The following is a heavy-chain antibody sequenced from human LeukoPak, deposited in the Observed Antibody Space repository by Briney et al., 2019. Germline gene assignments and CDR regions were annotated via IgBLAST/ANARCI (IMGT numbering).Heavy chain of an antibody. CDR3: ASYGDYVSIDY. CDR2: IKQDGSEK. J-gene: IGHJ4*02. Sequence: GGSLRLSCAASGFTFSSYWMSWVRQAPGKGLEWVANIKQDGSEKYYVDSVKDRFTISRDNAKNSLYPQMNSLRAEDTAVYYCASYGDYVSIDYWGQGTLVTVSS. V-gene: IGHV3-7*03. CDR1: GFTFSSYW. D-gene: IGHD4-17*01.